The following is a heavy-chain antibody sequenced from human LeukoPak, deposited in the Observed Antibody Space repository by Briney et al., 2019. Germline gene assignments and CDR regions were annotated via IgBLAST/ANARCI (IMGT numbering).Heavy chain of an antibody. V-gene: IGHV4-59*01. Sequence: SETLSLTCTVSGGSISRYYWSWIRQPPGKGLEWIGYIYYSGSTNYNPSLKSRVTISVDTSKNQFSLKLSSVTAADTAVYYCARDRRGIAAAGTRWFDPWGQGTLVTVSS. J-gene: IGHJ5*02. D-gene: IGHD6-13*01. CDR3: ARDRRGIAAAGTRWFDP. CDR1: GGSISRYY. CDR2: IYYSGST.